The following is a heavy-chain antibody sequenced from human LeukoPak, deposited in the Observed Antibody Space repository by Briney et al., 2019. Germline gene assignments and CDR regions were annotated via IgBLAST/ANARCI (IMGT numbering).Heavy chain of an antibody. CDR2: IYYSGST. CDR1: GGSISGSSYY. Sequence: SETLSLTCTVSGGSISGSSYYWGWIRQPPGKGLEWIGTIYYSGSTYYNSSLKSRVTISVDTSKSQFSLKLSSVTAADTAVYYCPRDGYNPIDYWGHGTLVTVSS. D-gene: IGHD5-24*01. V-gene: IGHV4-39*02. J-gene: IGHJ4*01. CDR3: PRDGYNPIDY.